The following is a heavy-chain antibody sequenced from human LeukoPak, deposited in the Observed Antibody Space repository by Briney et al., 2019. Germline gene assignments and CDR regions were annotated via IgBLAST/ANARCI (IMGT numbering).Heavy chain of an antibody. CDR1: GFTFSSYA. D-gene: IGHD6-13*01. V-gene: IGHV3-23*01. CDR3: AKIGYSTLYYFDY. J-gene: IGHJ4*02. Sequence: GGSLRLSCAASGFTFSSYAMSWVRQAPGKGLEWVSAISGSGGSTYYADSVKGRFTISRDNSKNTLYLQMKSLRAEDTAVYYCAKIGYSTLYYFDYWGQGTLVTVSS. CDR2: ISGSGGST.